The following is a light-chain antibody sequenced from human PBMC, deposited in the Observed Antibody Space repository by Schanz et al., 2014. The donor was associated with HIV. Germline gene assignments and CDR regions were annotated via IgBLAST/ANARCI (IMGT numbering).Light chain of an antibody. CDR2: END. J-gene: IGLJ3*02. CDR1: SGSIASAY. V-gene: IGLV6-57*04. CDR3: HSSDAADPGV. Sequence: NFMLTQPHSVSESPGKTVIISCTRSSGSIASAYVQWYQQRPGSAPTTLIYENDQRHSGVPDRFSGSIVSSSNSASLTISGLETDDEADYFCHSSDAADPGVFGGGTKLTVL.